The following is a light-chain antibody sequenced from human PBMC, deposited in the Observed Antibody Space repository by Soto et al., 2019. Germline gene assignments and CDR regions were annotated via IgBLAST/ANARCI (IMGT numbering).Light chain of an antibody. J-gene: IGLJ3*02. Sequence: QSALTQPASVSGSPGQSIIIPCTGTSSDIGGYKYVSWYQQHPGKAPKLIIYEVINRPSGVSNRFSGSKSGNTASLTISGLLAEDEADYYCNSYTTNTTWVFGGGTKLTVL. CDR1: SSDIGGYKY. CDR2: EVI. CDR3: NSYTTNTTWV. V-gene: IGLV2-14*01.